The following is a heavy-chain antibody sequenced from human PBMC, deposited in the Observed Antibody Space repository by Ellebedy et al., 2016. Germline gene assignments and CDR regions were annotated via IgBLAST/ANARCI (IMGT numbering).Heavy chain of an antibody. CDR2: ISGSGGST. V-gene: IGHV3-23*01. J-gene: IGHJ4*02. Sequence: GGSLRLXXAASGFTFSSYAMSWVRQAPGKGLEWVSAISGSGGSTYYADSVKGRFTISRDNSKNTLYLQMNSLRAEDTAVYYCAKVSGNIAARPCDYWGQGTLVTVSS. CDR3: AKVSGNIAARPCDY. D-gene: IGHD6-6*01. CDR1: GFTFSSYA.